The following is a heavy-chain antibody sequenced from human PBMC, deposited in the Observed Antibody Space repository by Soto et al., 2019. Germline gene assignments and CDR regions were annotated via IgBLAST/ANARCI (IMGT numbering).Heavy chain of an antibody. Sequence: GGSLRLSCAASGFTFSSYSMNWVRQAPGKGLEWVSSISSSSSYIYYADSVKGRFTISRDNAKNSLYLQMNSLRAEDTAVYYCARDQAVAGTGDYYYYMDVWGKGTTVTVSS. D-gene: IGHD6-19*01. CDR2: ISSSSSYI. J-gene: IGHJ6*03. CDR1: GFTFSSYS. V-gene: IGHV3-21*01. CDR3: ARDQAVAGTGDYYYYMDV.